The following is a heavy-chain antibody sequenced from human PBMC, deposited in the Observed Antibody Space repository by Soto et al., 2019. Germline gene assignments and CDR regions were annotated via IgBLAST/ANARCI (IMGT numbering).Heavy chain of an antibody. CDR1: GFTFSSYW. Sequence: GGSLRLSCAASGFTFSSYWMSWVRQAPGKGLEWVANIKQDGSEKYYVDSVKGRFTISRDNAKNSLYLQMNSLRAEDTAVYYCARVPPRGWYVEGLDDWGQGTLVTVSS. CDR2: IKQDGSEK. CDR3: ARVPPRGWYVEGLDD. V-gene: IGHV3-7*01. D-gene: IGHD6-19*01. J-gene: IGHJ4*02.